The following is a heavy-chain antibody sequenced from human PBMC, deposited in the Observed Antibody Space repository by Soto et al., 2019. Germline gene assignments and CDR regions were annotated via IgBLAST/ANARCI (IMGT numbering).Heavy chain of an antibody. D-gene: IGHD2-21*01. CDR2: IIPILGIA. Sequence: AASVKVSCKASGGTFSSYTISWVRQAPGEGLEWMGRIIPILGIANYAQKFQGRVTITADKSTSTAYMELSSLRSEDTAVYYCARGGGGEPRPFDFCRQGALDTVSS. CDR3: ARGGGGEPRPFDF. CDR1: GGTFSSYT. J-gene: IGHJ4*02. V-gene: IGHV1-69*02.